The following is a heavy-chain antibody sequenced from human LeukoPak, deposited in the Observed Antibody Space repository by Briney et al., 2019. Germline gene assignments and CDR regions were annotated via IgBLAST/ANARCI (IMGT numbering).Heavy chain of an antibody. CDR3: ARGGDFWSGRNGFDP. Sequence: PSETLSLTCAVYGGSFSGYYWSWIRQPPGKGLEWIGEINHSGSTNYNPSLKSRVTISVDTSKNQFSLKLSSVTAADTAVYYCARGGDFWSGRNGFDPWGQGTLVTVSS. J-gene: IGHJ5*02. CDR2: INHSGST. V-gene: IGHV4-34*01. CDR1: GGSFSGYY. D-gene: IGHD3-3*01.